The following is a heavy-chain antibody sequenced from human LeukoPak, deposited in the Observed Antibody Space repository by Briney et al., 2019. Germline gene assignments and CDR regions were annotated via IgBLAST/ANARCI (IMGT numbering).Heavy chain of an antibody. V-gene: IGHV1-46*01. Sequence: ASVKVSCKASRYSFTSYYIHWVRQAPGQGLEWMGIINPSDGDTLYAQMFKGRVTLTRDTSTSTVYMELSSLKSEDTAVYFCARDQGRAADYVWGSYFDYWGQGARVTVSS. J-gene: IGHJ4*02. D-gene: IGHD3-16*01. CDR3: ARDQGRAADYVWGSYFDY. CDR1: RYSFTSYY. CDR2: INPSDGDT.